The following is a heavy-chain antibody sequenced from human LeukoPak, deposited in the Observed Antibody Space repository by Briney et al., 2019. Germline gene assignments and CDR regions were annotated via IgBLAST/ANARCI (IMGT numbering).Heavy chain of an antibody. CDR1: GYTITGYY. Sequence: GASVKVSCKTSGYTITGYYIHWARQAPGQGLEWMGWINPNSGDTNYAQKYQGRVTMTRDTSISTAYMELSRLRSDNTAVYYCARADGFDYTSPSDFWGQGTLVTVSS. CDR2: INPNSGDT. CDR3: ARADGFDYTSPSDF. D-gene: IGHD3-9*01. J-gene: IGHJ4*02. V-gene: IGHV1-2*02.